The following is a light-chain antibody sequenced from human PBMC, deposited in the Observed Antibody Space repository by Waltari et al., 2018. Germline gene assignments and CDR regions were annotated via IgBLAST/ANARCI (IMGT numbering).Light chain of an antibody. V-gene: IGLV2-23*02. CDR3: CSYAGSGTYV. CDR1: NSAVGNYNL. Sequence: QSALTQPASVSGTPGQSITLSCTGTNSAVGNYNLVSWYQHHPGETPKLMSCEVSKRPSGVSNSFSGSKSGNTASLTISGLQAEDEADYYCCSYAGSGTYVFGTGTKVTVL. J-gene: IGLJ1*01. CDR2: EVS.